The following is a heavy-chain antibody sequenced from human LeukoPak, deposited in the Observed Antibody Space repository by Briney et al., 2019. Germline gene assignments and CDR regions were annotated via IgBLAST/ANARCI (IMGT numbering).Heavy chain of an antibody. Sequence: ASVKVSCKASGSTFTSYYMHWVRQAPGQGLEWMGIINPSSGSTSYAQKFQGRVTMTRDTSTSTVYMELSSLRSEDTAVYYCARGPDYDILTGYYTFDYWGQGTLVTVSS. CDR1: GSTFTSYY. V-gene: IGHV1-46*01. D-gene: IGHD3-9*01. CDR3: ARGPDYDILTGYYTFDY. J-gene: IGHJ4*02. CDR2: INPSSGST.